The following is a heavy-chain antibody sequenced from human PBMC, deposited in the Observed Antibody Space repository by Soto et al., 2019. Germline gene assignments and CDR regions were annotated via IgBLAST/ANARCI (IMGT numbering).Heavy chain of an antibody. V-gene: IGHV4-34*01. CDR1: GGSFSGYY. D-gene: IGHD3-10*01. J-gene: IGHJ5*02. Sequence: SETLSLTCAVYGGSFSGYYWSWIRQPPGKGLEWIGEINHSGSTNYNPSLKSRVTISVDTSKNQFSLKLSSVTAADTAVYYCARGRDMVRGGYWFDPWGQGTLVTVSS. CDR2: INHSGST. CDR3: ARGRDMVRGGYWFDP.